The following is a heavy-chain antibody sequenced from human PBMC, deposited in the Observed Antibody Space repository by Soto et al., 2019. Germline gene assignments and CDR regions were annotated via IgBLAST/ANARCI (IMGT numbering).Heavy chain of an antibody. D-gene: IGHD6-19*01. V-gene: IGHV4-34*01. J-gene: IGHJ6*02. Sequence: QVQLQQWGAGLLKPSETLSLTCAVYGGSFSGYYWSWIRQPPGKGLEWIGEINHSGSTNYNPSLRSRVTISVDTSKNQFSLKLSSVTAADTAVYYCARGLRLTNSGGSQLSYGMDVWGQGTTVTVSS. CDR2: INHSGST. CDR1: GGSFSGYY. CDR3: ARGLRLTNSGGSQLSYGMDV.